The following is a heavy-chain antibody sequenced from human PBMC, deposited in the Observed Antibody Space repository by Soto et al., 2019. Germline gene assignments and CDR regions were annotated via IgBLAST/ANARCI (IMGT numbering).Heavy chain of an antibody. D-gene: IGHD3-3*01. CDR1: GFTFSNAW. Sequence: PGGSLRLSCAASGFTFSNAWMHWVRQAPGKGLEWVGRIKSKTDGGTTDYAAPVKGRFTISRDDSKNTLYLQMNSLKTEDTAVYYCTTDEPPRQYDFWSGYYEYYYYGMDVWGQGTTVTVSS. CDR2: IKSKTDGGTT. CDR3: TTDEPPRQYDFWSGYYEYYYYGMDV. J-gene: IGHJ6*02. V-gene: IGHV3-15*07.